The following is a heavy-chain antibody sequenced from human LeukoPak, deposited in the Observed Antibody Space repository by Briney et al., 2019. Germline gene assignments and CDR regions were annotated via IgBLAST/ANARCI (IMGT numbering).Heavy chain of an antibody. CDR3: ARDPSSYFDY. CDR1: GYTFTSYY. Sequence: GASVKVSCKASGYTFTSYYMHWVRQAPGQGLEWMGRIIPILGIANYAQKFQGRVTITADKSTSTAYMELSSLRSEDTAVYYCARDPSSYFDYWGQGTLVTVSS. D-gene: IGHD1-26*01. CDR2: IIPILGIA. J-gene: IGHJ4*02. V-gene: IGHV1-69*04.